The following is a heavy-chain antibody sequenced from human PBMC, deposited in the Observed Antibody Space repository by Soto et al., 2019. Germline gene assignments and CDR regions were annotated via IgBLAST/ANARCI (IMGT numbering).Heavy chain of an antibody. CDR1: GFTFSDYY. Sequence: GGSLRLSCAASGFTFSDYYMTWIRQAPGKGLEWVSYISSSSYINYAASVKGRFTISRDNAKNSVYLQMNSLRAEDTAIYYCARSLDYGDYVFDHWGQGTLVTVSS. CDR3: ARSLDYGDYVFDH. J-gene: IGHJ4*02. CDR2: ISSSSYI. V-gene: IGHV3-11*06. D-gene: IGHD4-17*01.